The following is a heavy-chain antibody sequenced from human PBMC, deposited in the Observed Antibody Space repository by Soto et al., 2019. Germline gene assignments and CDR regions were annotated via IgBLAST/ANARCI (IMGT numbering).Heavy chain of an antibody. Sequence: EVQLLESGGGLVQPGGSLRLSCAASGFTFSSYAMSWVRQAPGKGLEWVSAISGRGGSTYYADSVKGRYTISRDNSKNTLYRQMNSLRAEDTAVYYCAKDSTAYSSSYDFDYWGQGTLVTVSS. D-gene: IGHD6-6*01. J-gene: IGHJ4*02. CDR2: ISGRGGST. CDR1: GFTFSSYA. V-gene: IGHV3-23*01. CDR3: AKDSTAYSSSYDFDY.